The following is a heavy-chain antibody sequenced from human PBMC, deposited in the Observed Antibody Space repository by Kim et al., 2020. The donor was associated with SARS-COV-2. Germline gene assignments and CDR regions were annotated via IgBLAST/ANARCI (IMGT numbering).Heavy chain of an antibody. CDR1: GGSFSGYY. J-gene: IGHJ3*02. CDR3: ARPIHYGGGTRDAFDI. Sequence: SETLSLICAVYGGSFSGYYWSWIRQPPGKGLEWIGEINHSGSTNYNPSLKSRVTISVDTSKNQFSLKLSSVTAADTAVYYCARPIHYGGGTRDAFDIWGQGTMVTVSS. D-gene: IGHD4-17*01. CDR2: INHSGST. V-gene: IGHV4-34*01.